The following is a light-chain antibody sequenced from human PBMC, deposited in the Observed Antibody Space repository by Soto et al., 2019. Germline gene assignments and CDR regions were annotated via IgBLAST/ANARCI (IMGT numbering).Light chain of an antibody. CDR2: KAS. CDR3: QQLYTLPFT. CDR1: QSISVW. J-gene: IGKJ5*01. Sequence: IQMTQSPSTLSASVGDRVTITCRASQSISVWLAWYQQKAGEAPNLLIYKASRLESGVPSRFSGSGSGTEFTLTISGLLPEDFAAYHCQQLYTLPFTFGQGTRLEI. V-gene: IGKV1-5*03.